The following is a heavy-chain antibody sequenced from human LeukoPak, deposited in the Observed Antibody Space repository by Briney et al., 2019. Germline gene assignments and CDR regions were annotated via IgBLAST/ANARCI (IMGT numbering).Heavy chain of an antibody. V-gene: IGHV4-38-2*01. Sequence: SETLSLTCAVSGYFISSGYYWGWIRRPPGKGLEWIATSYRSGSTYYNPSLKSRVTISVDTSKNQFSLSLSSVTAADTAVYYCARSVGYSRSGTTCFYMDVWGKGTTVIVSS. CDR1: GYFISSGYY. J-gene: IGHJ6*03. CDR3: ARSVGYSRSGTTCFYMDV. D-gene: IGHD2-2*01. CDR2: SYRSGST.